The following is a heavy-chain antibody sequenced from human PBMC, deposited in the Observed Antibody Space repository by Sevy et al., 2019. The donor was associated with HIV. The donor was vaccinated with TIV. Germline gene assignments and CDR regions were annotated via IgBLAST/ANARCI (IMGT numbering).Heavy chain of an antibody. CDR3: AAEDMTTFGGPLRVFNM. Sequence: ASVKVSCTAYGIIFSNSAVQWVRQTRGPRLEWIGWIVVGSGVSNYAQKFEGRVTISRDMSTRTAYMELSSLRSEDTAVYFCAAEDMTTFGGPLRVFNMWGQGTMVTVSS. CDR1: GIIFSNSA. D-gene: IGHD3-16*01. V-gene: IGHV1-58*01. CDR2: IVVGSGVS. J-gene: IGHJ3*02.